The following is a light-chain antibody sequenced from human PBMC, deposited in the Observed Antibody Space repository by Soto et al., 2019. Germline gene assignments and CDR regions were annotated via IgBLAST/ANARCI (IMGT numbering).Light chain of an antibody. CDR2: EVK. J-gene: IGLJ2*01. Sequence: QSALTQPPSVSGSPGQSVTISCTGTSSDVGTYNRVSWYQQPPGTAPKLMIYEVKIRPSGVPDRFSGSKSGNTASLTISGLQAEDEADYYCTSYTSRDTVVFGRGTKVTVL. CDR1: SSDVGTYNR. CDR3: TSYTSRDTVV. V-gene: IGLV2-18*02.